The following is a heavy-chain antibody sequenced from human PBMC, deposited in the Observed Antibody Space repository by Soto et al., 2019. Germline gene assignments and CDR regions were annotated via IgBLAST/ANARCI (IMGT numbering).Heavy chain of an antibody. Sequence: VGSLRLSCAASGFTFSSYGMHWVRQAPGKGLEWVAVIWYDGSNKYYADSVKGRFTISRDNSKNTLYLQMNSLRAEDTAVYYCARDHGSSSAFDIWGQGTMVTVSS. CDR1: GFTFSSYG. V-gene: IGHV3-33*01. CDR3: ARDHGSSSAFDI. J-gene: IGHJ3*02. D-gene: IGHD6-6*01. CDR2: IWYDGSNK.